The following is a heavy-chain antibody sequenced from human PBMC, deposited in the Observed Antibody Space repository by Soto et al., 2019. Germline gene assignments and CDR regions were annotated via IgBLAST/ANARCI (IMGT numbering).Heavy chain of an antibody. V-gene: IGHV4-39*01. CDR2: IYYSGST. J-gene: IGHJ6*02. Sequence: SETLSLTCTVSGGSISSSSYYWGWIRQPPGKGLEWIGSIYYSGSTYYNPSLKSRVTISVDTSKNQFPLKLSSVTAADTAVYYCARHLHHYGMDVWGQGTTVTVSS. CDR1: GGSISSSSYY. CDR3: ARHLHHYGMDV.